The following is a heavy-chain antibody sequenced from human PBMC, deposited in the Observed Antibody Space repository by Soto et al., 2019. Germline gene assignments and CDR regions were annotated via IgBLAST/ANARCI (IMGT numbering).Heavy chain of an antibody. D-gene: IGHD5-12*01. CDR1: GFTFSSYA. CDR2: ISGSGGST. Sequence: GGSLRLSCAASGFTFSSYAMSWVRQAPGKGLEWVSVISGSGGSTYYADSVKGRFTISRDNSENTLFLQMNSLRAEDTAVYYCGKNGYVSFFDSWGQGTLVTVSS. CDR3: GKNGYVSFFDS. J-gene: IGHJ4*02. V-gene: IGHV3-23*01.